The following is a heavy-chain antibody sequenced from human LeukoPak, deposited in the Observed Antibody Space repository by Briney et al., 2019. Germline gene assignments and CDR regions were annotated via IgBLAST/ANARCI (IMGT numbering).Heavy chain of an antibody. CDR3: ARTHLESGYGSSTSCPPDY. D-gene: IGHD2-2*01. J-gene: IGHJ4*02. CDR1: GFTFSYYS. Sequence: GGSLRLSCAASGFTFSYYSMNWVRQAPGKGLEWVSSISSSSSYIYYADSVKGRFTISRDNAKNSLYLQINSLRAEDTAVYYCARTHLESGYGSSTSCPPDYWGQGTLVTVSS. CDR2: ISSSSSYI. V-gene: IGHV3-21*01.